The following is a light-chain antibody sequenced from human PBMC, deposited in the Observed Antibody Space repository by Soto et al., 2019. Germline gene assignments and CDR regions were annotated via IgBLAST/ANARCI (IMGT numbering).Light chain of an antibody. CDR1: QSVSSNY. CDR2: GAS. Sequence: EIVMTQSPASLSVSPGERVTLSCRASQSVSSNYLAWYQQIPGQAPRPLIYGASSRVPGIPDRFSGSGSGTEFTLTISRLEPEDFAVYYCQQYGSLPWTFGQGTKVDIK. CDR3: QQYGSLPWT. J-gene: IGKJ1*01. V-gene: IGKV3-20*01.